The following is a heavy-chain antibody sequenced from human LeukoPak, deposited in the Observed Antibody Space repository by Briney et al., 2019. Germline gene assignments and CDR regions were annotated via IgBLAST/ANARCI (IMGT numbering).Heavy chain of an antibody. CDR2: TYYSGST. J-gene: IGHJ4*02. D-gene: IGHD6-19*01. V-gene: IGHV4-39*01. CDR3: ARRVAVAGRNHFDD. CDR1: DGSISSSSYY. Sequence: SETLSLTCTVSDGSISSSSYYWGWIRQPPGKGLEWIGSTYYSGSTYSNPSFKSRVTISVDTSKNQFSLRLTSVTAADTAVYYCARRVAVAGRNHFDDWGQGTLVTASS.